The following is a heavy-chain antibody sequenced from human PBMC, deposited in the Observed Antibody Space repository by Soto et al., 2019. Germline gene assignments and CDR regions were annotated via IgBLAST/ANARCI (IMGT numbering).Heavy chain of an antibody. V-gene: IGHV3-30-3*01. CDR1: GFSFSRFA. CDR3: ARSRSGAVPDSLGF. CDR2: ISKDGSVI. Sequence: QVQLVESGGGVVQPGGSLRLSCAASGFSFSRFAIHWVRQAPGKGLEWVAVISKDGSVIYYADSVKGRFTISRDNSKSALFLQVSSLTSEDTAVYHCARSRSGAVPDSLGFWGQGTLVTVSS. D-gene: IGHD3-10*01. J-gene: IGHJ4*02.